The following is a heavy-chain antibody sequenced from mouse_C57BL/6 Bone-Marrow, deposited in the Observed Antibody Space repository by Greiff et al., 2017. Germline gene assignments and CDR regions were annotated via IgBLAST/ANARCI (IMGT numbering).Heavy chain of an antibody. CDR3: ARPYYGSSYWYFDV. V-gene: IGHV1-55*01. D-gene: IGHD1-1*01. Sequence: VQLQQSGAELVKPGASVKMSCKASGYTFSSYWITWVKQRPGQGLEWIGDIYPGSGSTNYNEKFKSKATLTVDTSSSTAYMQLSRLTSEDSAVYYCARPYYGSSYWYFDVWGTGTTVTVSS. CDR1: GYTFSSYW. CDR2: IYPGSGST. J-gene: IGHJ1*03.